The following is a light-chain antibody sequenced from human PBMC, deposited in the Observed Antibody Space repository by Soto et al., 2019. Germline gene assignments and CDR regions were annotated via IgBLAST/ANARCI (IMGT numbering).Light chain of an antibody. CDR1: QSVSGY. J-gene: IGKJ1*01. V-gene: IGKV3-11*01. CDR3: QQYNNWPLWT. Sequence: TMSQSTEARGTXSCRASQSVSGYVAWYQQKPCQSPKLLIYDASITAHRIPAMFNGARSGADFSLTISSLGPKDFAVYYCQQYNNWPLWTFGQRTKADIK. CDR2: DAS.